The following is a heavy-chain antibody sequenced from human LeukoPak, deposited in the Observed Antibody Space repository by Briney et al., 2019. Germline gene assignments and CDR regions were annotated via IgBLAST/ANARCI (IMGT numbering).Heavy chain of an antibody. CDR3: ARDVKAAAGPTRAYYYYYYGMDV. V-gene: IGHV4-4*07. CDR1: GGSISSYY. D-gene: IGHD6-13*01. J-gene: IGHJ6*02. CDR2: LYTSGST. Sequence: SETLSLTCTVSGGSISSYYWSWIRQPAGKGLEWIGRLYTSGSTNYNPSLKSRVTMSVDTSKNQFSLKLSSVTAADTAVYYCARDVKAAAGPTRAYYYYYYGMDVWGQGTTVTVSS.